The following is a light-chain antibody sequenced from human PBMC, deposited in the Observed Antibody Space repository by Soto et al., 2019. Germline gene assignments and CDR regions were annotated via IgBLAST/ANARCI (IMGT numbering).Light chain of an antibody. CDR2: SAS. CDR1: QVIGND. CDR3: LQHKPYPWT. Sequence: DIQMTQSPSSLSASVGDRVTITCRASQVIGNDLGWFQQKPGQAPKRLIYSASFLQTGVPSRFSGSGSGTEFTLTISRLQPDDFATYYCLQHKPYPWTFGQGTKVEIK. J-gene: IGKJ1*01. V-gene: IGKV1-17*01.